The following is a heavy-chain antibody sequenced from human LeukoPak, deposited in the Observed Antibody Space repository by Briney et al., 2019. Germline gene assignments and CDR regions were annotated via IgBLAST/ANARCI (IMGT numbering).Heavy chain of an antibody. J-gene: IGHJ4*02. Sequence: SETLSLTCSVSGDSIISYYWNWLRQSPGKGLEWIGNIHHFGRTEYNSSLRSRVTMFLDSSKNRFSLKLTSVTPMDTAVYYCARGLWTQPGLVPFNYWGQGILVTVSS. CDR1: GDSIISYY. V-gene: IGHV4-59*01. CDR2: IHHFGRT. CDR3: ARGLWTQPGLVPFNY. D-gene: IGHD5-18*01.